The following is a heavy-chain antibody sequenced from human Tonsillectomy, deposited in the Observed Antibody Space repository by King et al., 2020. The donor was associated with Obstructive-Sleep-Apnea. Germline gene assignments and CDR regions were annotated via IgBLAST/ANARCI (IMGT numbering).Heavy chain of an antibody. CDR2: INHGGTK. CDR3: ARVRANHAFDI. Sequence: VQLQESGPGLVRPSETLSLTCSVSGFSINFGFFWGWIRQPPGKGLEWIGSINHGGTKYYKSSLQSRVTMSMDASNDQFFLNLSSVTAADTAVYFCARVRANHAFDIWGQGTAVTVS. CDR1: GFSINFGFF. J-gene: IGHJ3*02. V-gene: IGHV4-38-2*02.